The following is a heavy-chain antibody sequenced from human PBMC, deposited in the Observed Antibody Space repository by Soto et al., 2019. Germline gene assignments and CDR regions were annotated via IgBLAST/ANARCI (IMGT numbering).Heavy chain of an antibody. CDR2: TYYRSKWYN. Sequence: SQTLSLTCAISGDSVSSNSAAWNWIRQSPSRGLEWLGRTYYRSKWYNDYAVSVKSRITINPDTSKNQFSLQLNSVTPEDTAVYYCARVEDIVVVPAAMQEGEGAFDIWGQGTMVT. J-gene: IGHJ3*02. D-gene: IGHD2-2*01. CDR1: GDSVSSNSAA. V-gene: IGHV6-1*01. CDR3: ARVEDIVVVPAAMQEGEGAFDI.